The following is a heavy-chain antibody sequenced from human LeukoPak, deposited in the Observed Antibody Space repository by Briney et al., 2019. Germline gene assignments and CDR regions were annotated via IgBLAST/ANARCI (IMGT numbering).Heavy chain of an antibody. D-gene: IGHD3-10*01. J-gene: IGHJ3*02. Sequence: SETLSLTCTVSGGSVSSGSYYWSWIRQPPGKGLEWIGYIYYSGSTNYNPSLKSRVTISVDTSKNQFPLKLSSVTAADTAVYYCARKDPSGTYGAFDIWGQGTMVTVSS. CDR1: GGSVSSGSYY. CDR3: ARKDPSGTYGAFDI. CDR2: IYYSGST. V-gene: IGHV4-61*01.